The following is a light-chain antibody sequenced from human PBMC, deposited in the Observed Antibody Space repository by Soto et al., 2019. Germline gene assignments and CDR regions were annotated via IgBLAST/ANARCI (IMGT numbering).Light chain of an antibody. CDR3: SSYTSSSTYV. Sequence: QSVLTQPPSVSGSPGQSVTISCTGTSSDVGSYNRVSWYQQPPGTAPKVMIYDVSNRPSGVPDRFSGSKSGNTASLTISWLQAEDESDYYCSSYTSSSTYVFGTGTKVTVL. CDR2: DVS. V-gene: IGLV2-18*02. CDR1: SSDVGSYNR. J-gene: IGLJ1*01.